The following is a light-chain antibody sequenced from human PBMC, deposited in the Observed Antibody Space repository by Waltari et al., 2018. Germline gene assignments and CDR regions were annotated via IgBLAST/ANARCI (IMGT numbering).Light chain of an antibody. J-gene: IGLJ3*02. CDR3: CSYAGSYTWV. V-gene: IGLV2-23*01. CDR2: DDN. CDR1: SSDVGSYNL. Sequence: QSALTQPASVSGSPGQSITISCTGTSSDVGSYNLVSWYQQYPGKAPKVMIYDDNRRPSGVSDRFSGSKSGNTASLTISGVQAEDEADYYCCSYAGSYTWVFSGGTKLTVL.